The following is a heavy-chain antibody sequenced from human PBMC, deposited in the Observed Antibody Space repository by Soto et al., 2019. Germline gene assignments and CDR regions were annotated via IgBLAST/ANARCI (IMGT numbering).Heavy chain of an antibody. CDR1: GYTFTSYG. J-gene: IGHJ4*02. D-gene: IGHD6-13*01. CDR3: ARVREQLVIGDFDY. Sequence: QVQLVQSGAEVKKPGASVKVSCKASGYTFTSYGISWVRQAPGQGLEWMGWISAYNGNTNYAQKLQGRVTMTTDTXXSTAYMERRSLSSDDTAVYYCARVREQLVIGDFDYWGQGTLVTVSS. CDR2: ISAYNGNT. V-gene: IGHV1-18*01.